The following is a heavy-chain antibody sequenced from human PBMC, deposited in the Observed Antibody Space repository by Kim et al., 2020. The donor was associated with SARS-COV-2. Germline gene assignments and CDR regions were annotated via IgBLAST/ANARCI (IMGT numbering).Heavy chain of an antibody. CDR1: GFTFRRHW. V-gene: IGHV3-7*01. Sequence: GGSLRLSCAASGFTFRRHWMSWVRQAPGKGLEWVANIKQDGSDKYYVDSVKGRFTISRDNARNSLSLQMNSLGAEDTAVYYCTRDSEGPYYDPVWGTYRYIDYWGQGTLVTVSS. D-gene: IGHD3-16*02. CDR2: IKQDGSDK. CDR3: TRDSEGPYYDPVWGTYRYIDY. J-gene: IGHJ4*02.